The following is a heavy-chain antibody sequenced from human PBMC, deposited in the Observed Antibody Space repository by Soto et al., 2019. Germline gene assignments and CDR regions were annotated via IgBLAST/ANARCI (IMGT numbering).Heavy chain of an antibody. V-gene: IGHV3-53*01. CDR2: IYSGGST. D-gene: IGHD6-13*01. CDR3: ARDPLSSSPSFYGMDV. Sequence: GGSLRLSCAASWFTVSSNYMSWVRQAPGKGLEWVSVIYSGGSTYYADSVKGRFTISRDNSKNTLYLQMNSLRAEDTAVYYCARDPLSSSPSFYGMDVWGQGTTVTVSS. J-gene: IGHJ6*02. CDR1: WFTVSSNY.